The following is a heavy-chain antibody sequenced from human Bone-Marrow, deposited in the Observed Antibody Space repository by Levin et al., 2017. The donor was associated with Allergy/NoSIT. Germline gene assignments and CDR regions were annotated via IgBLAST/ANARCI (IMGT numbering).Heavy chain of an antibody. CDR3: ARDPQDYDYIWVAYYYGLDA. V-gene: IGHV3-30*04. CDR2: ISFDGKNK. J-gene: IGHJ6*02. Sequence: RGESLKISCVASGFTFTRYSMHWVRQAPGKGLEWVAVISFDGKNKYYRDSVKGRFTISRDNSKNTLYLQMKSLRAEDTALYYCARDPQDYDYIWVAYYYGLDAWGQGTTVTVSS. D-gene: IGHD3-16*01. CDR1: GFTFTRYS.